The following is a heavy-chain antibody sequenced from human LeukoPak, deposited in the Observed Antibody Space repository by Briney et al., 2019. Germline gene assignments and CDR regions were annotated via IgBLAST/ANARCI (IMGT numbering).Heavy chain of an antibody. V-gene: IGHV1-69-2*01. D-gene: IGHD6-19*01. CDR1: GYTFTDYY. J-gene: IGHJ4*02. CDR2: VDPEDGET. Sequence: ASVKISCKVSGYTFTDYYMHWVQQAPGKGLEWMGLVDPEDGETIYAEKFQGRVTITADTSTDTAYMELSSLRSEDTAMYYCERAVAGSLDFDYWGQGTLVTVSS. CDR3: ERAVAGSLDFDY.